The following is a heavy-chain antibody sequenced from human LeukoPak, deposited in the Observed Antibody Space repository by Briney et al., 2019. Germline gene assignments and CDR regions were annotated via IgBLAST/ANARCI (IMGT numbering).Heavy chain of an antibody. CDR3: ATLDYSISGKLNFHYYAMDV. Sequence: ASVKVSCKASGYTFSTHDITWVRQATGQGLEWMGQISPNSGNIGYAQKFQGRVTMTRNTSISTAYMELSSLRYEDTAVYYCATLDYSISGKLNFHYYAMDVWGQGTTVTVSS. D-gene: IGHD3-10*01. CDR2: ISPNSGNI. CDR1: GYTFSTHD. J-gene: IGHJ6*02. V-gene: IGHV1-8*01.